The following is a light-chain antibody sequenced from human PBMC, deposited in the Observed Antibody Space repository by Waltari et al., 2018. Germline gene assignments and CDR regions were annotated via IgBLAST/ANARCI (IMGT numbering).Light chain of an antibody. V-gene: IGLV2-14*01. CDR1: SSDVGGYNY. CDR2: EVS. CDR3: SSYGSSSTRVL. Sequence: QSALTQAASVSGSPGQSITISCTGTSSDVGGYNYVSWYQQYPGKAPKLMIYEVSKRPSGVFHRFLGSKSGHTAYLSISELAAADDADYYCSSYGSSSTRVLFGGGTNLTGL. J-gene: IGLJ2*01.